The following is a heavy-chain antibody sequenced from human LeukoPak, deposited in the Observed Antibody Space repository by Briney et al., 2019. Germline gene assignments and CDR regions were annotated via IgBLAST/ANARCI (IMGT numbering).Heavy chain of an antibody. V-gene: IGHV3-53*01. J-gene: IGHJ3*02. D-gene: IGHD3-10*01. CDR3: ARSPLWFGVSRHDAFDI. CDR2: IYSGGST. CDR1: GFTVSGDY. Sequence: PGGSLRLSCAASGFTVSGDYMSWVRQAPGQGLEWVSVIYSGGSTYYADSVKGRFTISRDNSKNTLYLEMNSLRAEDTAVYYCARSPLWFGVSRHDAFDIWGQGTMVTVSS.